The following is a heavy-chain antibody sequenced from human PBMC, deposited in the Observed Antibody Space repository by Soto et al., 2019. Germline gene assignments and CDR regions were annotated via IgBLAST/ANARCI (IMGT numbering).Heavy chain of an antibody. V-gene: IGHV3-30*18. CDR2: ISYDGSNK. J-gene: IGHJ6*02. Sequence: GGSLRLSWAASGFTFSSYGMHWVRQAPGKGLEWVAVISYDGSNKYYADSVKGRFTISRDNSKNTLYLQMNSLRAEDTAVYYCAKDSLPAYYGMDVWGQGTTVTVSS. CDR3: AKDSLPAYYGMDV. CDR1: GFTFSSYG.